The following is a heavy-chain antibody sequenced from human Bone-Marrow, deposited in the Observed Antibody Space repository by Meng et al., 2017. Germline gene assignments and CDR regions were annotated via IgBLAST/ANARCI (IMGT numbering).Heavy chain of an antibody. CDR2: ISSSSSYI. Sequence: EWQVVGAGGGLVKPGGSLRLSCAASGFTFSSYSMNWVRQAPGKGLEWVSSISSSSSYIYYADSVKGRFTISRDNAKNSLYLQMNSLRAEDTAVYYCVRESRDGYNRLFDYWGQGTLVTVSS. CDR1: GFTFSSYS. D-gene: IGHD5-24*01. CDR3: VRESRDGYNRLFDY. J-gene: IGHJ4*02. V-gene: IGHV3-21*01.